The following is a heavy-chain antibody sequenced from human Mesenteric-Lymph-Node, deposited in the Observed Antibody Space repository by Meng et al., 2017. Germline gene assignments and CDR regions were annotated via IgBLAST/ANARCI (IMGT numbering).Heavy chain of an antibody. CDR3: ARDCIAAAVFAFDI. V-gene: IGHV4-38-2*02. D-gene: IGHD6-13*01. J-gene: IGHJ3*02. CDR1: GYSISSGYY. Sequence: SETLSLTCTVSGYSISSGYYWGWIRQPPGKGLEWIGSIYHSGSTYYNPSLKSRVTISVDTSKNQFSLKLSSVTAADTAVYYCARDCIAAAVFAFDIWGQGTMVTVSS. CDR2: IYHSGST.